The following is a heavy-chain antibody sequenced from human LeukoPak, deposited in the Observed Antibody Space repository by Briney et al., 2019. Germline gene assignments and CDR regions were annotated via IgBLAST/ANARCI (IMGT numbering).Heavy chain of an antibody. CDR2: IIPILGIA. V-gene: IGHV1-69*04. CDR3: ARDWGMRSSTSRSEIDY. Sequence: GSSVKVSCKASGCTFSSYTISWVRQAPGQGLEWMGRIIPILGIANYAQKFQGRVTITADKSTSTAYMELSSLRSEDAAVYYCARDWGMRSSTSRSEIDYWGQGTLVTVSS. CDR1: GCTFSSYT. D-gene: IGHD2-2*01. J-gene: IGHJ4*02.